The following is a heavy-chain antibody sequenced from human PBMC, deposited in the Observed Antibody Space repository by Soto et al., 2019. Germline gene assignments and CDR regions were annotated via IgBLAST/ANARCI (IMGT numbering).Heavy chain of an antibody. Sequence: PGGSLRLSCAASGFTFSSYAMHWVRQAPGKGLEYVSAISSNGGSTYYANSVKGRFTISRDNSKNTLYLQMGSLRAEDMAVYYSARVGGSGYYNNPNWFDPWGQGTLVTVSS. CDR3: ARVGGSGYYNNPNWFDP. D-gene: IGHD3-22*01. CDR2: ISSNGGST. J-gene: IGHJ5*02. V-gene: IGHV3-64*01. CDR1: GFTFSSYA.